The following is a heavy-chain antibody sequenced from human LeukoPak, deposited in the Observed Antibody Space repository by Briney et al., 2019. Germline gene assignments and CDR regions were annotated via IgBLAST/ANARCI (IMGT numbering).Heavy chain of an antibody. D-gene: IGHD4-17*01. CDR3: ARSRTTSGWFDP. V-gene: IGHV4-4*09. J-gene: IGHJ5*02. Sequence: SETLSLTCTVSGGSISSYYWSWIWQPPGKGLEWIGYIYTSGSTNYNPSLKSRVTISVDTSKNQFSLKLSSVTAADTAVYYRARSRTTSGWFDPWGQGTLVTVSS. CDR2: IYTSGST. CDR1: GGSISSYY.